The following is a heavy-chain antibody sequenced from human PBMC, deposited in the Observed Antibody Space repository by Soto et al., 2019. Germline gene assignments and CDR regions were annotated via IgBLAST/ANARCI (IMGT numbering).Heavy chain of an antibody. Sequence: GGSLRLSCAASGFTFSNAWMSWVRQAPGKGLEWVGRSKSKTDGGTTEYAAPVKGRFTISRDDSKNTLFLQMNSLKTEDKDVSYCINGWSLWGQGTLVTVSS. CDR2: SKSKTDGGTT. CDR3: INGWSL. CDR1: GFTFSNAW. J-gene: IGHJ4*02. D-gene: IGHD2-15*01. V-gene: IGHV3-15*01.